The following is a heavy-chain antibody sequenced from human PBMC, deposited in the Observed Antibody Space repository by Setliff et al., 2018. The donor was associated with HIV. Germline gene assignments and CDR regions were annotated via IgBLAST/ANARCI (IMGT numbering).Heavy chain of an antibody. D-gene: IGHD3-3*02. Sequence: GGSLRLSCAASGFTFSSYAMSWVRQAPGKGLEWVSAIGPVGTSTYYADSVKGRFTISRDDSKSTLYLHMNSLRVEDTAMYYCVRDHFLKTELSEIDVFDLWGQGTLVTVSS. CDR3: VRDHFLKTELSEIDVFDL. CDR2: IGPVGTST. V-gene: IGHV3-23*01. CDR1: GFTFSSYA. J-gene: IGHJ4*02.